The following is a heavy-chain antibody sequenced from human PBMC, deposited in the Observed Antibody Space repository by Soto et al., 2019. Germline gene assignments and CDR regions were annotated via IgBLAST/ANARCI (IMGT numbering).Heavy chain of an antibody. CDR2: IDPSDSYT. D-gene: IGHD3-22*01. V-gene: IGHV5-10-1*01. Sequence: PGESLKISCKGSGYSFTSYWISWVRQMPGKGLEWMGRIDPSDSYTNYSPSFQGHVTISADKSISTAYLQWSSLKASDTAMYYCARLGDSSGYYDYYYYYGMDVWGQGTTVTVSS. CDR3: ARLGDSSGYYDYYYYYGMDV. CDR1: GYSFTSYW. J-gene: IGHJ6*02.